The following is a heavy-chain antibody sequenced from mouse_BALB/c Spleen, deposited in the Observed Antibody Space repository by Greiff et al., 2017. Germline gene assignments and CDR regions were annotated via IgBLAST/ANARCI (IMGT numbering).Heavy chain of an antibody. CDR3: ARWSGYDGVYFDY. CDR1: GFNIKDTY. Sequence: EVKVVESGAELVKPGASVKLSCTASGFNIKDTYMHWVKQRPEQGLEWIGRIDPANGNTKYDPKFQGKATITADTSSNTAYLQLSSLTSEDTAVYYCARWSGYDGVYFDYWGQGTTLTVSA. J-gene: IGHJ2*01. CDR2: IDPANGNT. D-gene: IGHD2-2*01. V-gene: IGHV14-3*02.